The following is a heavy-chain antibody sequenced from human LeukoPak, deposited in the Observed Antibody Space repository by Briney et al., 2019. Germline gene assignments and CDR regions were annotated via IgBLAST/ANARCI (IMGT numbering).Heavy chain of an antibody. J-gene: IGHJ4*02. Sequence: GRSLRLSCAASGFMFADYAMHWVRQAPGKGLEWVAGITWNSGNVGYADSVKGRFTISRDNAKNSLDLHLNSLRAEDTALYYCVKDRLPHYYRGGETLIDHWGQGALVFVSS. CDR3: VKDRLPHYYRGGETLIDH. V-gene: IGHV3-9*01. CDR2: ITWNSGNV. CDR1: GFMFADYA. D-gene: IGHD2-15*01.